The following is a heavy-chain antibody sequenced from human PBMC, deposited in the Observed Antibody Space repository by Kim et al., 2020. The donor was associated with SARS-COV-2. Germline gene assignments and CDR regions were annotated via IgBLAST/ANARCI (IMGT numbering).Heavy chain of an antibody. CDR1: GGSISSGGYY. D-gene: IGHD3-22*01. CDR3: ARERSSGAPGSLDY. CDR2: IYYTGST. V-gene: IGHV4-31*03. Sequence: SETLSLTCTVSGGSISSGGYYWTWIRQHPGKGLEWMGYIYYTGSTFYSPSLKSRVTISVDTSKNQFSVKLSSVTAADTAIYYCARERSSGAPGSLDYWGQGTLVTVSS. J-gene: IGHJ4*02.